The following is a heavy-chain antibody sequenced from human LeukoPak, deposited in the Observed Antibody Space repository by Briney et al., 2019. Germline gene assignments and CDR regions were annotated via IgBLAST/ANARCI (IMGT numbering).Heavy chain of an antibody. D-gene: IGHD4-17*01. CDR3: TTDVYDYGDFYYYMDV. CDR2: IKSKTDGGTT. CDR1: GFTFSNAW. Sequence: GGFLRLSCAASGFTFSNAWMSWVRQAPGKGLEWVGRIKSKTDGGTTDYAAPVKGRFTISRDDSKNTLYLQMNSLKTEDTAVYYCTTDVYDYGDFYYYMDVWGKGTTVTVSS. V-gene: IGHV3-15*01. J-gene: IGHJ6*03.